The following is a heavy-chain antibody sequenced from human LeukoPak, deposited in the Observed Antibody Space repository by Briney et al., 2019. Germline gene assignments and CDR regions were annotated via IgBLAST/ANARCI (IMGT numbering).Heavy chain of an antibody. D-gene: IGHD6-13*01. CDR2: INHSGST. V-gene: IGHV4-34*01. CDR1: GGSFSGYY. Sequence: PSETLSLTCAVYGGSFSGYYWSCIRQPPGKGLEWIGEINHSGSTNYNPSLKSRVTISVDTSKNQFSLKLSSVTAADTAVYYCARGRAAAGIEAFDIWGQGTMVTVSS. J-gene: IGHJ3*02. CDR3: ARGRAAAGIEAFDI.